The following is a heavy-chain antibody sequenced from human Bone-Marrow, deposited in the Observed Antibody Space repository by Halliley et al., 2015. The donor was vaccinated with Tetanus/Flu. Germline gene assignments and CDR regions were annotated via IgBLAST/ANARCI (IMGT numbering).Heavy chain of an antibody. J-gene: IGHJ4*02. CDR3: ARGEHFAIKYDATGPDSYFDY. V-gene: IGHV4-34*10. Sequence: GLVKPSETLSLTCAVYGGSFSGYYWAWIRQPPGMGLEWIGEINHSGSTNYNPSLKSRVTMSVDTSKNQFYLRLSSVTAADTAVYYCARGEHFAIKYDATGPDSYFDYWGQGTLVTVSS. CDR1: GGSFSGYY. D-gene: IGHD2-8*02. CDR2: INHSGST.